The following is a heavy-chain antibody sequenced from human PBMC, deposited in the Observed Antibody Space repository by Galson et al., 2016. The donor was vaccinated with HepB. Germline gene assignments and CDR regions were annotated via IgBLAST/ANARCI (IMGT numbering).Heavy chain of an antibody. CDR3: ARATRTYYDFWSGYLGYYYGMDV. J-gene: IGHJ6*02. CDR2: IIPILGIA. D-gene: IGHD3-3*01. CDR1: GGTFSSYA. Sequence: SVKVSCKASGGTFSSYAISWVRQAPGQGLEWMGRIIPILGIANYAQKFQGRVTITADKSTSTAYMELSSLRSGDTAVYYCARATRTYYDFWSGYLGYYYGMDVWGQGTTVTVSS. V-gene: IGHV1-69*04.